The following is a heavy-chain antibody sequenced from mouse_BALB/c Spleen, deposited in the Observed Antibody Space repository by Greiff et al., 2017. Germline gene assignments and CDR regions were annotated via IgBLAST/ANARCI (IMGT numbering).Heavy chain of an antibody. CDR3: ASSYGNPFAY. V-gene: IGHV5-4*02. CDR1: GFTFSDYY. D-gene: IGHD2-10*02. J-gene: IGHJ3*01. CDR2: ISDGGSYT. Sequence: EVKVVESGGGLVKPGGSLKLSCAASGFTFSDYYMYWVRQTPEKRLEWVATISDGGSYTYYPDSVKGRFTISRDNAKNNLYLQMSSLKSEDTAMYYCASSYGNPFAYWGQGTLVTVSA.